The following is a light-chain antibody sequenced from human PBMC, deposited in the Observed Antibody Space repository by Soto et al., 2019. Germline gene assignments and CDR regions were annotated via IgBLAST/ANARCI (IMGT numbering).Light chain of an antibody. V-gene: IGKV3-20*01. J-gene: IGKJ4*01. Sequence: IVLAQSPSTLSLSPGERATLSCRGSPSVSSSYLAWYQQKPGQAPRLLIYGASSRATGIPDRFSGSGSGTDFTLTISRLEPEDFAVYYCQQYGSSPPVTFGGGTKVDIK. CDR2: GAS. CDR3: QQYGSSPPVT. CDR1: PSVSSSY.